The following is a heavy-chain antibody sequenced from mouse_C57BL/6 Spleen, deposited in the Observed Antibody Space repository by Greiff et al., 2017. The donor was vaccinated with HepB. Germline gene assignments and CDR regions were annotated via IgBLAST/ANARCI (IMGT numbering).Heavy chain of an antibody. CDR1: GYTFTDYY. Sequence: VQLQQSGPELVKPGASVKISCKASGYTFTDYYMNWVKQSHGKSLEWIGDINPHTGGTSYNQKFKGKATLTVDKSSSTAYMELRSLTSEDSAVYYCARTPYDFFAYWGQGTLVTVSA. J-gene: IGHJ3*01. CDR2: INPHTGGT. D-gene: IGHD2-4*01. CDR3: ARTPYDFFAY. V-gene: IGHV1-26*01.